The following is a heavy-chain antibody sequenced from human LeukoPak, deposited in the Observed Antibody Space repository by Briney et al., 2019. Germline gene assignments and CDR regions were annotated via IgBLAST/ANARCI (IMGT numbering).Heavy chain of an antibody. Sequence: ASVKVSCKASRYTLTSYDINWVRQATGQGLEWMGWMNPNSGNTGYAQKFQGRVTMTRNTSISTAYMELSSLRSEDTAVYYCARLARTGDFDYWGQGTLVTVSS. CDR2: MNPNSGNT. CDR3: ARLARTGDFDY. J-gene: IGHJ4*02. CDR1: RYTLTSYD. D-gene: IGHD7-27*01. V-gene: IGHV1-8*01.